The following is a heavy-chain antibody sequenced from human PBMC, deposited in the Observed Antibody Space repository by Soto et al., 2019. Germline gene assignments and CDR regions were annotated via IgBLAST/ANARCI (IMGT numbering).Heavy chain of an antibody. CDR2: INPNSGGT. D-gene: IGHD1-1*01. V-gene: IGHV1-2*02. CDR1: GYTFSDYY. CDR3: AREPATAKRVGVDF. Sequence: ASVKVSCKASGYTFSDYYIHWLRQAPGQGLEGMGWINPNSGGTKYAPKFQGGVTMTRDTSITTAYMELSRLRSGDTAVYYCAREPATAKRVGVDFWGQGTLVTVSS. J-gene: IGHJ4*02.